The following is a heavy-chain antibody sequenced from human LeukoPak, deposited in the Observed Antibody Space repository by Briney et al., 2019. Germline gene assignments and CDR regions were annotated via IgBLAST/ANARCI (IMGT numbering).Heavy chain of an antibody. CDR1: GFTFSSYW. CDR3: ARYTSNVVGKRHYFDY. Sequence: GGSLRLSCAASGFTFSSYWMSWVRQAPGKGLEWVSSISSSSSYIYYADSVKGRFTISRDNAKNSLYLQMNSLRAEDTAVYYCARYTSNVVGKRHYFDYWGQGTLVTVSS. CDR2: ISSSSSYI. V-gene: IGHV3-21*01. D-gene: IGHD1-26*01. J-gene: IGHJ4*02.